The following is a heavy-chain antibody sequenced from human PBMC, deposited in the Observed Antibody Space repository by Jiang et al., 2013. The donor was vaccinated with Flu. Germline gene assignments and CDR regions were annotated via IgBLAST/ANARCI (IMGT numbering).Heavy chain of an antibody. J-gene: IGHJ4*02. CDR1: GYTFTNYA. CDR3: ARASSDCSSISCPFDY. D-gene: IGHD2-2*01. V-gene: IGHV1-3*01. Sequence: KKPGASVKVSCKASGYTFTNYAIHWVRQAPGQGLEWLGWINAASGNTKYLQNFQDRVTITRDTSASTAYMELSSLRSEDTAVYYCARASSDCSSISCPFDYWGQGTLVTVSS. CDR2: INAASGNT.